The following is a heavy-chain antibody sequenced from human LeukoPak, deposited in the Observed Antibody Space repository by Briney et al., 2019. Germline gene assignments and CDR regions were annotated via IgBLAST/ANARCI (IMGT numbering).Heavy chain of an antibody. D-gene: IGHD6-19*01. CDR3: AKDLRSGWYGLLDS. CDR2: ISDSGGST. Sequence: GGSLRLSCAVSGITLSNYGMSWVRQAPGKGLEWVAGISDSGGSTNYADSVKGRFTISRDNSRNTAYLQMNSLRAEDTAVYYCAKDLRSGWYGLLDSWGQGTLVTVSS. V-gene: IGHV3-23*01. J-gene: IGHJ4*02. CDR1: GITLSNYG.